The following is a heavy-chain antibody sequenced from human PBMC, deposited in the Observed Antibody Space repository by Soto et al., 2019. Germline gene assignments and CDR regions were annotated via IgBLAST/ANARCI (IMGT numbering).Heavy chain of an antibody. J-gene: IGHJ4*02. CDR3: ARGQTNIWYFDH. CDR1: GGSGSGYH. V-gene: IGHV4-59*02. CDR2: IYYSGTT. Sequence: QVQLQESGPRLVKPSETLSLTCTVSGGSGSGYHWNWVRQPQGKRLEWIGHIYYSGTTNYNPSLKSRITISIDTSKNQFSLKMNSVTAADTAVYYCARGQTNIWYFDHWGQGTLVTVSS.